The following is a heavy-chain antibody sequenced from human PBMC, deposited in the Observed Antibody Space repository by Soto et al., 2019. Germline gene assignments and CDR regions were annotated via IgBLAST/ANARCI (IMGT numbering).Heavy chain of an antibody. D-gene: IGHD5-18*01. CDR2: ISSSSSYI. Sequence: EVQLVESGGGLVKPGGSLRLSCAASGFTFSSYSMNWVRQAPGKGLEWVSSISSSSSYIYYADSVKGQFTISRDNAKNSLYLQMNSLRAEDTAVYYCARVDVDTAMALLFYYGMDVWGQGTTVTVSS. CDR3: ARVDVDTAMALLFYYGMDV. V-gene: IGHV3-21*01. J-gene: IGHJ6*02. CDR1: GFTFSSYS.